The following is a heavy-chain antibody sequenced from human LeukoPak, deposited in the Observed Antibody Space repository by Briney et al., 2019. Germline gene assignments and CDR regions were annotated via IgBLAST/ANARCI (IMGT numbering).Heavy chain of an antibody. V-gene: IGHV1-8*01. D-gene: IGHD7-27*01. CDR3: VGGAPNWGFDY. CDR2: MNPNSGNT. J-gene: IGHJ4*02. CDR1: RYTFSSYD. Sequence: ALVKVSCKASRYTFSSYDINWVRQAPGQGLEWMGWMNPNSGNTGYAQNFQGRVTMTRDTSISTAYMELTSLRSGDTAVHYCVGGAPNWGFDYWGQGTLVIVSS.